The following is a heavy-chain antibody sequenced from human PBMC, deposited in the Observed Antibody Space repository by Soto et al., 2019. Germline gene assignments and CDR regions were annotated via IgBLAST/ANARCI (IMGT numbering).Heavy chain of an antibody. D-gene: IGHD3-3*01. V-gene: IGHV3-23*01. CDR2: ISSTGRRT. CDR3: AKVANVGVVVEYFDH. CDR1: GFNFANYA. J-gene: IGHJ4*02. Sequence: PXVSLRLSCGSSGFNFANYAMGWVRQAPGKGLEWVSGISSTGRRTYYADSVRGRFSISRDNSKNTVDLQINSLRAEDTAVYYCAKVANVGVVVEYFDHWGQGSLVTVS.